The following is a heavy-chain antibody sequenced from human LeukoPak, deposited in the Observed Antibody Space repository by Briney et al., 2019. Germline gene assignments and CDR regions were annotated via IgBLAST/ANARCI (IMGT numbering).Heavy chain of an antibody. D-gene: IGHD4-17*01. Sequence: SETLSLTCTVSGYSINSGYYWGWIRQPPGKGLEWIGSIYHSGSIYHNPSLKSRVTISVDTSKNQFSLKVSSVTAADTAVYYCARDYNREDFYGDYRHFQHWGPGTLVTVSS. J-gene: IGHJ1*01. V-gene: IGHV4-38-2*02. CDR3: ARDYNREDFYGDYRHFQH. CDR2: IYHSGSI. CDR1: GYSINSGYY.